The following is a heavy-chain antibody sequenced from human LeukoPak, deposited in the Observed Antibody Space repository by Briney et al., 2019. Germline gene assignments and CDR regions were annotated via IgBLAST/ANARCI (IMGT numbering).Heavy chain of an antibody. D-gene: IGHD3-16*01. J-gene: IGHJ4*02. Sequence: GGSLRLSCAASGFTVSSNYMSWVRQAPGKGLEWVSVIYSGGSTYYADSVKGRFTISRDNSKNTLYLQMNSLRAEDTAVYYCARVSWGSGFDYWGQGTLVTVSS. CDR2: IYSGGST. CDR3: ARVSWGSGFDY. V-gene: IGHV3-66*01. CDR1: GFTVSSNY.